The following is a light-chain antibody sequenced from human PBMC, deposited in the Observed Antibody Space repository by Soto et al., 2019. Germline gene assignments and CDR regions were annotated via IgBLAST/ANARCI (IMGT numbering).Light chain of an antibody. CDR1: SSDVGGYTY. V-gene: IGLV2-14*01. J-gene: IGLJ1*01. CDR2: EVN. CDR3: SSYTSSSTLYV. Sequence: QSALTQPASVSGSPGQSITISCTGTSSDVGGYTYVSWYQQHPGKAPKLMVYEVNNRPSGVSNRFSGSKSGNTASLTISGLQAEDEADYYCSSYTSSSTLYVFGTGTKV.